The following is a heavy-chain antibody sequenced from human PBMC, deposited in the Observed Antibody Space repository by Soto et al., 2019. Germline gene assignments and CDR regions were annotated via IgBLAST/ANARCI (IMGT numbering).Heavy chain of an antibody. V-gene: IGHV1-69*13. CDR2: IIPIFGTA. CDR3: ARDDIVVVPAAPTYYYYGMDV. D-gene: IGHD2-2*01. Sequence: SVKVSCKASGGTFSSYAISWVRQAPGQGLEWMGGIIPIFGTANYAQKFQGRVTITADESTSTAYMELSSLRSEDTAVYYCARDDIVVVPAAPTYYYYGMDVWGQGTTVTVSS. J-gene: IGHJ6*02. CDR1: GGTFSSYA.